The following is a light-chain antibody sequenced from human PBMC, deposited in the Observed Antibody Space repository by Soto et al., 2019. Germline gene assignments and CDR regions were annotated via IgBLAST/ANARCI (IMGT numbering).Light chain of an antibody. V-gene: IGKV1-5*01. CDR3: QQYNDYSAWT. Sequence: DIQMTQSSSTLSASVGDRVTITCRASQSISSWLAWYQQKPGKAPKLLIYDASSLESGVPSRFSGSGSGTEFTLTISSLRPDDFATYYCQQYNDYSAWTFGQGTKVDIK. CDR2: DAS. CDR1: QSISSW. J-gene: IGKJ1*01.